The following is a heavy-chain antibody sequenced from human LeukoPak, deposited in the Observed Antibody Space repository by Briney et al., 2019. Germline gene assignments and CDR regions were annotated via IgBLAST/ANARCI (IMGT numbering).Heavy chain of an antibody. CDR1: GFTFSNAW. Sequence: GGSLRLSCAVSGFTFSNAWMSWVRQAPGKGLEWVAVVSFDGDNKYYADSVKGRFTISRDNSQNTLYLQLNSLRAEDTAVYYCARDWTLNYWGQGTLVTVSS. D-gene: IGHD3/OR15-3a*01. V-gene: IGHV3-30-3*01. CDR2: VSFDGDNK. J-gene: IGHJ4*02. CDR3: ARDWTLNY.